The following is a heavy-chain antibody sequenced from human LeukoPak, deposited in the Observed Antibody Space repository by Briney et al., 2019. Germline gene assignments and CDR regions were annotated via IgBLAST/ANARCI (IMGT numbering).Heavy chain of an antibody. Sequence: GGSLRLSCAAFGFTFSNYEMNWVRQAPGKGLEWVSYISVGGGSISYADSVKGRFTISRDNSKNTLYLQMNSLRAEDTAIYYCAKDLRYSGSFRSGNYWGQGTLVTVSA. CDR3: AKDLRYSGSFRSGNY. CDR1: GFTFSNYE. CDR2: ISVGGGSI. V-gene: IGHV3-23*01. D-gene: IGHD1-26*01. J-gene: IGHJ4*02.